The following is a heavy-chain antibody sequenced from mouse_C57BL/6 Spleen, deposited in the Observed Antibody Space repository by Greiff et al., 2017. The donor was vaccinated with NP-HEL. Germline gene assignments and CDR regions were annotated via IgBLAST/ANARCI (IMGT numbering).Heavy chain of an antibody. J-gene: IGHJ4*01. Sequence: EVQLQQSGTVLARPGASVKMSCKTSGYTFTSYWMHWVKQRPGQGLEWIGAIYPGNSDTSYNQKFKGKAKLTAVTSASTAYMELSSLTNEDSAVYYCTREGGLDYGTYYAMDYWGQGTSVTVSS. V-gene: IGHV1-5*01. D-gene: IGHD2-1*01. CDR2: IYPGNSDT. CDR3: TREGGLDYGTYYAMDY. CDR1: GYTFTSYW.